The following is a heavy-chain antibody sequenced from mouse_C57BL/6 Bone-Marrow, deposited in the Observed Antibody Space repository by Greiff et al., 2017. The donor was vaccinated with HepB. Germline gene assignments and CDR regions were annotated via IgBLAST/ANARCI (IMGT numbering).Heavy chain of an antibody. Sequence: EVKVVESGGGLVQPGGSMKLSCVASGFTFSNYWMNWVRQSPEKGLEWVAQIRLKSDNYATHYAESVKGRFTISRDDSKSSVYLQMNNLRAEDTGIYYCTRYYGSSFWFAYWGQGTLVTVSA. D-gene: IGHD1-1*01. CDR3: TRYYGSSFWFAY. J-gene: IGHJ3*01. V-gene: IGHV6-3*01. CDR2: IRLKSDNYAT. CDR1: GFTFSNYW.